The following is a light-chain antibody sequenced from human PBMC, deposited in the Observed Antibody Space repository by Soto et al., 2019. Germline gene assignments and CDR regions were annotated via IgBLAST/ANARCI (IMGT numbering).Light chain of an antibody. CDR3: CSYAGSSTYV. CDR1: SXDVGSYNL. J-gene: IGLJ1*01. Sequence: QSVLTQPASVSGSPGQSITISCTGTSXDVGSYNLVSWYQQHPGKAPKLMIYEGSKRPSGVSNRFSGSKSGNTASLTISGLQAEDEADYYCCSYAGSSTYVFGTGTKVNVL. V-gene: IGLV2-23*01. CDR2: EGS.